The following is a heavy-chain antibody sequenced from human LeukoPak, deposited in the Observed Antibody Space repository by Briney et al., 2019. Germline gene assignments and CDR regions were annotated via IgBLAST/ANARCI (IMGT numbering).Heavy chain of an antibody. J-gene: IGHJ4*02. CDR2: ISSSSSYI. V-gene: IGHV3-21*01. D-gene: IGHD6-19*01. Sequence: PGGSLRLSCAASGFTFSSYSMNWVRQAPGKGLEWVSSISSSSSYIYYADSVKGRFTISRDNAKNSLYLQMNSLRAEDTAVYYCARSFSSGWYEVYYFDYWGQGTLVTVSS. CDR1: GFTFSSYS. CDR3: ARSFSSGWYEVYYFDY.